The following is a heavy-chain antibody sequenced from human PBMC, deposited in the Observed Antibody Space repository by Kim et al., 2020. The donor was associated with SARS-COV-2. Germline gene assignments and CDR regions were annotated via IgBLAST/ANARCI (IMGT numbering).Heavy chain of an antibody. CDR3: AREEGTVEITPDYYYYGMDV. Sequence: ASVKVSCKASGYTFTSYGISWVRQAPGQGLEWMGWISAYNGNTNYAQKLQGRVTMTTDTSTSTAYMELRSLRSDDTAVYYCAREEGTVEITPDYYYYGMDVWGQGTTVTVSS. CDR1: GYTFTSYG. J-gene: IGHJ6*02. D-gene: IGHD3-16*01. CDR2: ISAYNGNT. V-gene: IGHV1-18*01.